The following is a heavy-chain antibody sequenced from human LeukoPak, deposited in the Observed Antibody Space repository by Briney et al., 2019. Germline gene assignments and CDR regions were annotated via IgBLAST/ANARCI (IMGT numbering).Heavy chain of an antibody. V-gene: IGHV4-38-2*02. D-gene: IGHD3-3*01. CDR3: ARDGLEYDFWSGYFGWFDP. CDR2: IYHSGST. CDR1: GYSISSGYY. Sequence: PSETLSLXCAVSGYSISSGYYWGWIRQPPGKGLGWIGSIYHSGSTYYNPSLKSRVTISVDTSKNQFSLQLSSVTAADTAVYYCARDGLEYDFWSGYFGWFDPWGQGTLVTVSS. J-gene: IGHJ5*02.